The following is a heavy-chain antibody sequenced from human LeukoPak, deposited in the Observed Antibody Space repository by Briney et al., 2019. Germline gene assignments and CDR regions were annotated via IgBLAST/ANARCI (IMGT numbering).Heavy chain of an antibody. V-gene: IGHV1-69*04. CDR2: IIPIFGIA. J-gene: IGHJ4*02. D-gene: IGHD6-13*01. CDR1: GRTFSSYA. CDR3: VLGSSPY. Sequence: SVKVSCKASGRTFSSYAISWVRQAPGQGLEWMGRIIPIFGIANYAQKFQGRVTITADKSTSTAYMELSSLRSEDTAVYYCVLGSSPYWGQGTLVTVSS.